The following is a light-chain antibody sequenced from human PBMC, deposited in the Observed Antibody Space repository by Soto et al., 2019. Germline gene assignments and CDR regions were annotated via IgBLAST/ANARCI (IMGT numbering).Light chain of an antibody. CDR2: AAS. Sequence: DIPMTQSPSSLSASVGDRVTITCRASQSIRSYLNWYQQKPGKAPQLLIYAASSLQSGVPSRFSGSASGTDFTLTISSLQPEDFATYYCQQSYSTPHTFGQGTRLEIK. CDR1: QSIRSY. V-gene: IGKV1-39*01. CDR3: QQSYSTPHT. J-gene: IGKJ5*01.